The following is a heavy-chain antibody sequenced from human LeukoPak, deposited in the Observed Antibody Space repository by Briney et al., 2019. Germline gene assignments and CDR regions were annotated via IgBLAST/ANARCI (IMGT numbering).Heavy chain of an antibody. CDR2: LYYSGST. J-gene: IGHJ4*02. CDR1: GGSISSYY. D-gene: IGHD4-17*01. V-gene: IGHV4-59*01. Sequence: SETLSLTCTVSGGSISSYYWSWIRQPPGKELEWIGYLYYSGSTNYNPSFKSRVTMSVDTSKNQFSLKLNSMTAADTAVYFCARGRYNDYGFDYWGQGTLVTISS. CDR3: ARGRYNDYGFDY.